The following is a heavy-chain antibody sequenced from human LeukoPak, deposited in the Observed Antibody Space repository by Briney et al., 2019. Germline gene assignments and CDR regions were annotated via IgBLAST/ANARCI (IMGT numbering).Heavy chain of an antibody. CDR1: GFTFSDYY. Sequence: GGSLRLSCAASGFTFSDYYMSWIRQAPGKGLEWVSYISSSGSTIYYADSVKGRFTISRDNAKNPLYLQMNSLRAEDTAVYYCARYGYSYAITGDAFDIWGQGTMATVSS. CDR2: ISSSGSTI. CDR3: ARYGYSYAITGDAFDI. J-gene: IGHJ3*02. V-gene: IGHV3-11*01. D-gene: IGHD5-18*01.